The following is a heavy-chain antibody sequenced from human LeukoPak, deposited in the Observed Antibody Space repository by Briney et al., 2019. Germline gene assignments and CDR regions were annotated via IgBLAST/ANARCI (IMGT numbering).Heavy chain of an antibody. CDR2: TSTHNGNK. J-gene: IGHJ4*02. D-gene: IGHD3-10*01. CDR3: ARDLRRGSYYDGHYLDF. V-gene: IGHV1-18*01. CDR1: GYTFTSYG. Sequence: GASVKVSCKASGYTFTSYGISWVRQAPGQGLEWMGWTSTHNGNKMYAQSLQGRVTVTTDTSTSTTYMELTSLRSDDTAVYYCARDLRRGSYYDGHYLDFWGQGTLVTVSS.